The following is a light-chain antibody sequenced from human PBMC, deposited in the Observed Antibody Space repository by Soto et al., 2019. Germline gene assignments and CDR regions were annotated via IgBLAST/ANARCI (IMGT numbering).Light chain of an antibody. V-gene: IGLV2-14*01. CDR3: SSYTSSSTYV. Sequence: QSALTQPASVSVSPGQSITISCTGTNSDVGAYNYVSWCQQYPGKAPKLIIYEVSNRPSGVSNRFSGSKSGNTASLTISGLQAEDEADYYCSSYTSSSTYVFGTGTKVTVL. J-gene: IGLJ1*01. CDR2: EVS. CDR1: NSDVGAYNY.